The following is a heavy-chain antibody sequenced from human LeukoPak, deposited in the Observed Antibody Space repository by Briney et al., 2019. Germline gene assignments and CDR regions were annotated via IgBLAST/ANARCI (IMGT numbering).Heavy chain of an antibody. J-gene: IGHJ4*02. Sequence: GRSLRLSCAVSAFTLSNAWMTWFSHPPGKGREWVGRIKSKRHGGTKDYAAPAKGRFTISRDDSDNTLYLQMNRLKTEDTAVYHCTADVPNVDGDYVPIDYWGQGTLVTVSS. CDR2: IKSKRHGGTK. CDR1: AFTLSNAW. CDR3: TADVPNVDGDYVPIDY. V-gene: IGHV3-15*01. D-gene: IGHD4-17*01.